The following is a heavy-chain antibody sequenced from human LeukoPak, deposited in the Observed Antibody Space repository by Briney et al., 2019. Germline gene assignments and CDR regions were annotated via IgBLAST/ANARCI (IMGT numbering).Heavy chain of an antibody. J-gene: IGHJ4*02. CDR1: GFTFSSYA. CDR3: AKDPKTYSYYDILTGVDY. D-gene: IGHD3-9*01. V-gene: IGHV3-23*01. CDR2: ISSTGGST. Sequence: GGSLRLSCAGSGFTFSSYAMSWVRQAPGKGLEWVSVISSTGGSTFYADSVKGRFTISRDNSKSTMFLQMNSLRAEDTAVYYCAKDPKTYSYYDILTGVDYWGQGTLVTVSS.